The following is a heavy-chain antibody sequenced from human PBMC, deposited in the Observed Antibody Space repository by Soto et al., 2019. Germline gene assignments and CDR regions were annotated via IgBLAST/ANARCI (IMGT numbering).Heavy chain of an antibody. J-gene: IGHJ4*02. CDR1: GGSFSGYY. V-gene: IGHV4-34*01. CDR2: INHSGST. Sequence: ETLSLTCAVYGGSFSGYYWSWIRQPPGKGLEWIGEINHSGSTNYNPSLKSRVTISVDTSKNQFSLKLSSVTAADTAVYYCARVAYSGSFCGYCFDYWGQGTLVTVSS. CDR3: ARVAYSGSFCGYCFDY. D-gene: IGHD1-26*01.